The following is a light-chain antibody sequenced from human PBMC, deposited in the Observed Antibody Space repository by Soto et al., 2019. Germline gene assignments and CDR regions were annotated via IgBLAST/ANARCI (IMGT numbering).Light chain of an antibody. J-gene: IGKJ5*01. CDR2: DAS. Sequence: DIQMTQSPSSLSAFVGDRVTITCQASQDISNYLNWYQQKPGKAPQLLIYDASTLKTGVPPRFSGSGSGTDFTFTISSLQPEDIATYYCQQYDNLLITFGQGTRLEIK. CDR3: QQYDNLLIT. V-gene: IGKV1-33*01. CDR1: QDISNY.